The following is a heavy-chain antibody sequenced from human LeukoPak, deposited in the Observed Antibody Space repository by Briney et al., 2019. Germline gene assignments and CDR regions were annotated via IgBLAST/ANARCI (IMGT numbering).Heavy chain of an antibody. CDR2: INPNSGGT. Sequence: ASVTVSCTPSGYTFTGYYMHWVRQAPGQGLEWMGWINPNSGGTNYAQKFQGRVTMTRDTSISTAYMELSRLRSDDTAVYYCARDTPSSNYDYVWGSYRYPVFDDWGQGTLVTVSS. V-gene: IGHV1-2*02. CDR3: ARDTPSSNYDYVWGSYRYPVFDD. D-gene: IGHD3-16*02. J-gene: IGHJ4*02. CDR1: GYTFTGYY.